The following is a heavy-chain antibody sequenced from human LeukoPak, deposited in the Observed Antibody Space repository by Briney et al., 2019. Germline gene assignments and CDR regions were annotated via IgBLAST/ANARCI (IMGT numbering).Heavy chain of an antibody. D-gene: IGHD2-2*01. CDR3: ARACRPKALPAASPADY. V-gene: IGHV1-2*02. Sequence: ASVKVSCKASGYTFTGYYMHWVRQAPGQGLEWMGWINPNSGGTNYAQKFQGRVTITADESTSTAYMELSSLRSEDTAVYYCARACRPKALPAASPADYWGQGTLVTVSS. J-gene: IGHJ4*02. CDR2: INPNSGGT. CDR1: GYTFTGYY.